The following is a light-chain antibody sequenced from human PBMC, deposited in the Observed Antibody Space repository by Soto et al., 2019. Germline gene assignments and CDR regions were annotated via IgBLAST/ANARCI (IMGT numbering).Light chain of an antibody. CDR1: PSITSTC. CDR3: QQRSNWPQT. Sequence: SFFTQSPATLCFSPGGRVPLSCGGSPSITSTCIAWYQHKPGLAPRLLVYGASRRATGIPDRFSGSGSGTDFTLTISSLVPEDFAVYYCQQRSNWPQTFGQGTKVDI. CDR2: GAS. J-gene: IGKJ1*01. V-gene: IGKV3D-20*02.